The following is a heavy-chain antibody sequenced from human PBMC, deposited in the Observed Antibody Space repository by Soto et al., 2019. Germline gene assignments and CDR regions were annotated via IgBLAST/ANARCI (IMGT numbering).Heavy chain of an antibody. Sequence: SETLSLTCTVSGGSISSSSDYWGWIRQTPGKGQEWIGSISYRGSTYYNPSLKSRVTISVDTSKNQFSLKLNSVTAADTAVYYCVRRHSSGWCFDYWGQGTLVTVSS. D-gene: IGHD6-19*01. J-gene: IGHJ4*02. CDR2: ISYRGST. CDR1: GGSISSSSDY. CDR3: VRRHSSGWCFDY. V-gene: IGHV4-39*01.